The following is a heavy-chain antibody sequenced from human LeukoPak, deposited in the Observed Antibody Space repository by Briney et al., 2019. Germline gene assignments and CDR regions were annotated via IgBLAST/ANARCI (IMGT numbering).Heavy chain of an antibody. D-gene: IGHD1-26*01. CDR3: ASGGPTRRTLDY. CDR2: LRKDATYS. V-gene: IGHV3-30*02. CDR1: GFPFSSYG. J-gene: IGHJ4*02. Sequence: TGGSLRLSCAASGFPFSSYGMYWVRQTPDKGLQWVAYLRKDATYSNYADSVRGRFTISRDNSKNTLDLQMSSLRVEDTAVYYCASGGPTRRTLDYWGQGTLVTVSS.